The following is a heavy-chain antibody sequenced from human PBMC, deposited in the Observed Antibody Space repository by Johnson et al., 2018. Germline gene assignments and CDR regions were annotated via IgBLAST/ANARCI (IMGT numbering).Heavy chain of an antibody. V-gene: IGHV3-13*01. CDR3: ARDDSYGYGLGAFDI. D-gene: IGHD5-18*01. Sequence: VQLVQSGGGVVQPGRSLRLSCAASGFTVSSYDMHWVRQATGKGLEWVSAIGTAGDTYYPGSVKGRFTISRENAKNSLYLQMNSLRAGDTAVYYCARDDSYGYGLGAFDIWGQGTMVTVSS. CDR2: IGTAGDT. CDR1: GFTVSSYD. J-gene: IGHJ3*02.